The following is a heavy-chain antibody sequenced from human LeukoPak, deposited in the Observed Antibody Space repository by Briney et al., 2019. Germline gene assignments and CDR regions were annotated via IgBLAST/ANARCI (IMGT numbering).Heavy chain of an antibody. J-gene: IGHJ4*02. CDR2: INHSGST. CDR3: ARGPGPWEYSYGTYDY. V-gene: IGHV4-34*01. Sequence: PSETLSLTCAVYGGSFSGYYWSWIRQPPGKGLEWIGEINHSGSTSYNPSLKSRVTISVDTSKNQFSLKLSSVTAADTAVYYCARGPGPWEYSYGTYDYWGQGTLVTVSS. D-gene: IGHD5-18*01. CDR1: GGSFSGYY.